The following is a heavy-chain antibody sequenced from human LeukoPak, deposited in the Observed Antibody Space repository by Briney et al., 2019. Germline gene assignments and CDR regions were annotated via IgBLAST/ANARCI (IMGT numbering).Heavy chain of an antibody. J-gene: IGHJ6*02. V-gene: IGHV4-34*01. D-gene: IGHD4-17*01. CDR1: GGSFSGYY. Sequence: PSETLSLTCAVYGGSFSGYYWSWIRQPPGKGLEWIGEINHSGSTNYNPSLKSRVTISVDTSKNQFSLKLSSVTAADTAVYYCASTVTTRHYYGMDVWGQGTTVTVSS. CDR2: INHSGST. CDR3: ASTVTTRHYYGMDV.